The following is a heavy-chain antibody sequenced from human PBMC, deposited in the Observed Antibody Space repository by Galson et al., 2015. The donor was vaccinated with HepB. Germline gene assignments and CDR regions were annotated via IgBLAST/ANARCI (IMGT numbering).Heavy chain of an antibody. CDR2: INPSGGST. CDR3: ATGPGNSGDYSTSWFEYFHL. V-gene: IGHV1-46*01. J-gene: IGHJ1*01. Sequence: SVKVSCKASGYNFTSYYMHWVRQAPGQGLEWMGIINPSGGSTDYAQKFRGRLTMTRDNSKNTLYLQVDSLRVEDTAVYYSATGPGNSGDYSTSWFEYFHLWGQGTLVTVSS. D-gene: IGHD2-2*01. CDR1: GYNFTSYY.